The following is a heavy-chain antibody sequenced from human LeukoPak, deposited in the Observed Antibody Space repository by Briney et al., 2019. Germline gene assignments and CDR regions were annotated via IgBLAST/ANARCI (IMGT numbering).Heavy chain of an antibody. CDR1: GFTFSRYW. V-gene: IGHV3-7*01. D-gene: IGHD3/OR15-3a*01. J-gene: IGHJ4*02. Sequence: PGGSLRLSCAASGFTFSRYWMSWVRQAPGKGLEWVANIKQDGSEKYYVDSVKGRFTISRDNAKNSLFLQMNSLRVEDTAVYYCARPSFRTGSYFDHWGQGTLVTVSS. CDR3: ARPSFRTGSYFDH. CDR2: IKQDGSEK.